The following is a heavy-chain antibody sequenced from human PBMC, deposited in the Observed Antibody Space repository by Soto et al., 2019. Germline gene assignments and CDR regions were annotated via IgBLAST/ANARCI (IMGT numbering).Heavy chain of an antibody. CDR3: ARGSSPVDFDY. CDR2: INAYNGKT. Sequence: GASVKVSCTTCGYTFSNYGINWVRQAPGQGLEWMGWINAYNGKTNFAQRLQGRVTLTTDTSTSTAYMELMSLRSDDTAVYYCARGSSPVDFDYWGQGTLVTVSS. J-gene: IGHJ4*02. CDR1: GYTFSNYG. D-gene: IGHD6-13*01. V-gene: IGHV1-18*01.